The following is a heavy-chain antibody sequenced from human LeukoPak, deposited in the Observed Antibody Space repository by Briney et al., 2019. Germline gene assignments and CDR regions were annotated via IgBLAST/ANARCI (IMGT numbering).Heavy chain of an antibody. CDR1: GYTFTGYY. D-gene: IGHD3-10*01. Sequence: ASVKVSCKASGYTFTGYYMHWVRQAPGQGLEWMGWINPNSGGTNYAQEFQGRVTMTRDTSISTAYMELSRLRSDDTAVYYCARSYYYGSGSIYYYYMDVWGKGTTVTVSS. CDR2: INPNSGGT. CDR3: ARSYYYGSGSIYYYYMDV. J-gene: IGHJ6*03. V-gene: IGHV1-2*02.